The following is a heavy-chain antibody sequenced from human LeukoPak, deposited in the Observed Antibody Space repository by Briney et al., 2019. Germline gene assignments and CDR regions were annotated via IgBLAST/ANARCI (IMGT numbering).Heavy chain of an antibody. CDR2: ISVYNGNT. CDR1: GYTFNNYG. CDR3: ARTAPGTSLGGYYYYIDV. J-gene: IGHJ6*03. D-gene: IGHD1/OR15-1a*01. Sequence: ASVKVSCKASGYTFNNYGIIWVRQAPGQGLEWMGWISVYNGNTNYAPKLQGRVTMTTDTSTSTAHMELRSLTSDDTAVYYCARTAPGTSLGGYYYYIDVWGKGTTVTVSS. V-gene: IGHV1-18*01.